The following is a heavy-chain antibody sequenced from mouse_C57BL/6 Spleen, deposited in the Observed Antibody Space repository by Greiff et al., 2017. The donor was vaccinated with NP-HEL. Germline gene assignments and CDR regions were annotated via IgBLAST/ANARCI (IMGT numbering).Heavy chain of an antibody. CDR1: GFTFSSYG. J-gene: IGHJ4*01. CDR3: ARLITTVVADAMDY. D-gene: IGHD1-1*01. CDR2: ISSGGSYT. V-gene: IGHV5-6*02. Sequence: DVMLVESGGDLVKPGGSLKLSCAASGFTFSSYGMSWVRQTPDKRLEWVATISSGGSYTYYPDSVKGRFTISRDNAKNTLYLQMSSLKSEDTAMYYCARLITTVVADAMDYWGQGTSVTVSS.